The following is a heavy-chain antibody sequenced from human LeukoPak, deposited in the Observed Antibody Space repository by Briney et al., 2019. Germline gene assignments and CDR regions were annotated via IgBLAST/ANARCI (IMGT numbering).Heavy chain of an antibody. V-gene: IGHV3-48*01. CDR3: AGDLRAVAGRRPFDY. Sequence: GGSLRLSCAASGFTFSSYAMSWVRQAPGKGLEWVSYISGTSLTIYYADSVEGRFTISRDNAKNSLYLQMNSLRAEDTAVYYCAGDLRAVAGRRPFDYWGQGTLVTVSS. J-gene: IGHJ4*02. CDR2: ISGTSLTI. D-gene: IGHD6-19*01. CDR1: GFTFSSYA.